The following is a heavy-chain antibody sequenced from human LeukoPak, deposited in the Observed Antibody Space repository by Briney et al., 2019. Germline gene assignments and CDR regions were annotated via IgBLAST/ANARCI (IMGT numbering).Heavy chain of an antibody. CDR3: ARSPLGYCSSTSCYSWWFDP. Sequence: SVTVSCKASGGTFSSYAISWVRQAPGQGLEWMGGIIPIFGTANYAQKFQGRVTITTDESTSTAYMELSSLRSEDTAVYYCARSPLGYCSSTSCYSWWFDPWGQGTLVTVSS. V-gene: IGHV1-69*05. CDR2: IIPIFGTA. CDR1: GGTFSSYA. D-gene: IGHD2-2*03. J-gene: IGHJ5*02.